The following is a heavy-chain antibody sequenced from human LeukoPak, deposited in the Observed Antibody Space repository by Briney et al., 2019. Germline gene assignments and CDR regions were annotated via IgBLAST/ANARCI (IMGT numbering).Heavy chain of an antibody. V-gene: IGHV1-69*13. J-gene: IGHJ4*02. CDR3: ASGVYYDSSGYSFEY. D-gene: IGHD3-22*01. CDR1: GGTFSSYG. CDR2: IIPIFGTA. Sequence: SVKVSCKATGGTFSSYGISWVRQAPGQGLEWMGGIIPIFGTANYAQKFQGRVTITADESTSTAYMELSSLRSEDTAVYYCASGVYYDSSGYSFEYWGQGTLVTVSS.